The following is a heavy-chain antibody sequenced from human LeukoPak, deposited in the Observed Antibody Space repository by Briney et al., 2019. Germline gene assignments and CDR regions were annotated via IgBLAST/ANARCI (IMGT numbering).Heavy chain of an antibody. J-gene: IGHJ4*02. Sequence: ASVKVSCQASGYTFSDYDINWVRQATGPGLEWMGRINPGSGNTDYAQKFQGRVIMTKDTSINTVYKELSSLRLEDAAIYYCVRNMALDYWGQGSLVTVSS. CDR2: INPGSGNT. V-gene: IGHV1-8*01. D-gene: IGHD2/OR15-2a*01. CDR1: GYTFSDYD. CDR3: VRNMALDY.